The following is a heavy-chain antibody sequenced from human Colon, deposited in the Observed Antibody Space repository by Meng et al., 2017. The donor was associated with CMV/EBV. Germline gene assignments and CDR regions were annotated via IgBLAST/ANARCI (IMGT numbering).Heavy chain of an antibody. Sequence: SCAASGFTFSSYAMSWVRQAPGKGLEWVSAISGSGGSTYYADSVKGRFTISRDNSKNTLYLQMNSLRAEDTAVYYCAKDGYCSSTSCYKDFDYWGQGTLVTVSS. J-gene: IGHJ4*02. CDR3: AKDGYCSSTSCYKDFDY. D-gene: IGHD2-2*02. CDR2: ISGSGGST. CDR1: GFTFSSYA. V-gene: IGHV3-23*01.